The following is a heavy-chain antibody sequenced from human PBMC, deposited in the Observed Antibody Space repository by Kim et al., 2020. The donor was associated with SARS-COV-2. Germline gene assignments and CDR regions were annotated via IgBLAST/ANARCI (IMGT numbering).Heavy chain of an antibody. D-gene: IGHD3-10*01. J-gene: IGHJ5*02. CDR2: IYYSGST. CDR1: GGSISSSSYY. CDR3: ARAKRMMGSLVSHSFKTPNWFDP. V-gene: IGHV4-39*07. Sequence: SETLSLTCTVSGGSISSSSYYWGWIRQPPGKGLEWIGSIYYSGSTYYNPSLKSRVTISVDTSKNQFSLKLSSVTAADTAVYYCARAKRMMGSLVSHSFKTPNWFDPWGQGTLVTVSS.